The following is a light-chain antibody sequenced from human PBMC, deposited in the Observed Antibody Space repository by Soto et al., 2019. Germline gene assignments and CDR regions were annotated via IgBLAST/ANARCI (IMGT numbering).Light chain of an antibody. Sequence: QSVLTQPASVSGSPGQSITISCTGTSSDVGGYNYVSWYQQHPGKAPKLMIFDVSNRPSGVSNRFSGSKSGNTASLTISGLQAEDEADYYCSSFTSRNTPHVLFGGGTQLTVL. J-gene: IGLJ2*01. V-gene: IGLV2-14*01. CDR3: SSFTSRNTPHVL. CDR1: SSDVGGYNY. CDR2: DVS.